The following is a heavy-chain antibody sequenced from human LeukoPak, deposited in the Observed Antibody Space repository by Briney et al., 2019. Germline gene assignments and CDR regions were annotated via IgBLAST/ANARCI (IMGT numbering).Heavy chain of an antibody. D-gene: IGHD6-13*01. CDR2: IYYSGST. CDR3: ARLAATGWDYFDY. V-gene: IGHV4-39*01. J-gene: IGHJ4*02. CDR1: GGSISSSSYY. Sequence: SETLSLTCTVSGGSISSSSYYWGWIRQPPGKGLEWIGSIYYSGSTYYNPSLKSRVTISVDTSKNQFSLKLSSVTAADTAVYYCARLAATGWDYFDYWGQGTLVTVSS.